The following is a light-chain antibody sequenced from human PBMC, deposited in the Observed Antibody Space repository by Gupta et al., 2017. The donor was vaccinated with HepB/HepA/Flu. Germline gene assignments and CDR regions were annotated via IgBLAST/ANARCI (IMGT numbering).Light chain of an antibody. V-gene: IGKV2-24*01. CDR2: KIS. Sequence: DIVMTQTPLSSPVTLGQPASISCRSSQSLVHSDGNTYLSWLQQRPGQPPRLLLYKISNRFSGVPDQISGSGAGTAFTLKISRVEAEDVGVYSCMQATQVPPTFGQGTRLEIK. J-gene: IGKJ5*01. CDR3: MQATQVPPT. CDR1: QSLVHSDGNTY.